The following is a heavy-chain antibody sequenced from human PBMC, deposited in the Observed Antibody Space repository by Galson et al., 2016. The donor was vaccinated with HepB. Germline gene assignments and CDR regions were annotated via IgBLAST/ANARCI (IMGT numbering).Heavy chain of an antibody. Sequence: PALVKPTQTLTLTCTFSGFSLSTNGVGVGWIRQPPGKALEWLALIYWNDEKRYSPSLKSRLTITKDTSKNQVVLTMTNMDPVDTSTYYCAHEPRIGWYGGCYFDDWGQGAGVTV. CDR3: AHEPRIGWYGGCYFDD. CDR1: GFSLSTNGVG. CDR2: IYWNDEK. J-gene: IGHJ4*02. V-gene: IGHV2-5*01. D-gene: IGHD6-19*01.